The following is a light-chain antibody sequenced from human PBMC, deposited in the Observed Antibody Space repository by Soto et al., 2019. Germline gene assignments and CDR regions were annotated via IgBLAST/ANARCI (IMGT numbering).Light chain of an antibody. J-gene: IGKJ4*01. Sequence: ESVLTQAPGTLSLSRGERANLACSARQSGNRRQLVWYQQKPGQAPRLVIYGASCMEIGIPDRFSGSGSGTAFTRTITRLEHEALALYYCQHYDNTPPTFDEGTK. CDR1: QSGNRRQ. CDR2: GAS. V-gene: IGKV3-20*01. CDR3: QHYDNTPPT.